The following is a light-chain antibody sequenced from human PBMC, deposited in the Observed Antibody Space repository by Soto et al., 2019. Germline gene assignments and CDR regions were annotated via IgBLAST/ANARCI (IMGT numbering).Light chain of an antibody. CDR2: GAS. CDR1: QGVASY. Sequence: EIVMTQSPATLSLSPGERATLSCRASQGVASYLAWYQQKPGQAPRLLIYGASTRATDIPARFSGSGSGTEFTLPVTCLQSEDCAVYYCQQCSDWPLFTFGQGTRLEIK. CDR3: QQCSDWPLFT. V-gene: IGKV3-15*01. J-gene: IGKJ5*01.